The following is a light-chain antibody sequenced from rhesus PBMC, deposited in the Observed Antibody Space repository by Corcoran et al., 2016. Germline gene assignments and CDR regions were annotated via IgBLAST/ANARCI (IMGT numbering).Light chain of an antibody. CDR3: QQYNDLLTWT. CDR1: ETVGSS. J-gene: IGKJ1*01. V-gene: IGKV3-40*03. Sequence: EIVMTQSPATLSLSPGERAALSCRASETVGSSLAWYQQTPGQAPKLLVHSAYFRATGIPDGFSGSWSRTEFTLTISRLEPEDVGVYHCQQYNDLLTWTFGQGTKVEIK. CDR2: SAY.